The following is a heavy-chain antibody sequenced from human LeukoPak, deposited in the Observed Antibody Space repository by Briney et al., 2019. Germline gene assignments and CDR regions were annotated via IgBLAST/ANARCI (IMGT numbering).Heavy chain of an antibody. Sequence: GGSLRLSCAASGFTFRNYAMSWVRQAPGKGLEWVLGISFSGRSTNYADSVKGRFIISRDNSNNTLYLQMNSLRAEDTAVYYCAKDREKAVGATIFDHWGQGTLVTVSS. CDR2: ISFSGRST. CDR3: AKDREKAVGATIFDH. D-gene: IGHD1-26*01. V-gene: IGHV3-23*01. CDR1: GFTFRNYA. J-gene: IGHJ5*02.